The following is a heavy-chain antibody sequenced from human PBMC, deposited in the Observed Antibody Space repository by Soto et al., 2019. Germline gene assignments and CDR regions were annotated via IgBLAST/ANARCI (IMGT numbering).Heavy chain of an antibody. CDR1: GGSVDSGSYY. CDR3: AVSMAAAGTANWFDP. CDR2: IFYSGST. V-gene: IGHV4-61*01. D-gene: IGHD6-13*01. Sequence: QVQLQESGPGLVKPSETLSLTCTVSGGSVDSGSYYWSWIRQPPGKGLEWIGHIFYSGSTKYNSSLKSRVTISMDTAKKQCPLKGRSVTAADTAVYYWAVSMAAAGTANWFDPWGQGILVTVSS. J-gene: IGHJ5*02.